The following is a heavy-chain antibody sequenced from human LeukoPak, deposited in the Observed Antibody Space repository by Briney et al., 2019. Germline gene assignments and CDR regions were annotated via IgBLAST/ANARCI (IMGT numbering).Heavy chain of an antibody. J-gene: IGHJ3*02. V-gene: IGHV4-59*11. CDR1: GVSISSHC. CDR3: ARGVDCGDFAFDI. CDR2: GST. D-gene: IGHD2-21*01. Sequence: TSETLSLTCTVSGVSISSHCWSWIRQPPRKGQEWIGGSTNHNPSLKSRVTISVDTSKNQFSLKLSSVTAADTAVYYCARGVDCGDFAFDIWGQGTMVTVSP.